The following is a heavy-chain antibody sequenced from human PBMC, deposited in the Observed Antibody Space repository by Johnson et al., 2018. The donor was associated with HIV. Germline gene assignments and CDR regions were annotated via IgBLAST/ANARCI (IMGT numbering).Heavy chain of an antibody. J-gene: IGHJ3*02. V-gene: IGHV3-64*01. D-gene: IGHD5-24*01. CDR2: ISSNGGIT. Sequence: VESGGGLVQPGGSLRLSCAASGFSFSSYGIHWVRQAPGKGLEYVSSISSNGGITYYANSVKGRFTISRDNSKNTLFLQLGSLRAEDMAVYYCARVGDGNNKNAFDIWGQGTMVTVSS. CDR1: GFSFSSYG. CDR3: ARVGDGNNKNAFDI.